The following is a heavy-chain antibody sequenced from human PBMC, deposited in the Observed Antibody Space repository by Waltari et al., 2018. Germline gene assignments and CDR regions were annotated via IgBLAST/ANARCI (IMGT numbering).Heavy chain of an antibody. CDR1: GFTFSSYE. CDR2: ISSSGSTI. V-gene: IGHV3-48*03. D-gene: IGHD6-13*01. J-gene: IGHJ6*02. Sequence: EVQLVESGGGLVQPGGSLRLSCAASGFTFSSYEMNWVRQAPGKGLEWVSYISSSGSTIYYADSVKGRFTISRDNAKNSLYLQMNSLRAEDTAVYYCARLQQLVSDYYGMDVWGQGTTVTVSS. CDR3: ARLQQLVSDYYGMDV.